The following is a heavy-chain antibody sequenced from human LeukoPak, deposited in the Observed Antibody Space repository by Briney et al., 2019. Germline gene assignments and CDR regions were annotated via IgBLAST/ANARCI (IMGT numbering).Heavy chain of an antibody. CDR3: ARQYSTNWYDDRGWFDP. J-gene: IGHJ5*02. V-gene: IGHV4-39*01. D-gene: IGHD6-13*01. CDR1: GGSISSSNYY. Sequence: PSETLSLTCTVSGGSISSSNYYWGWIRQPPGKGLEWIGSIYYSGGTSYNPSLKSRVTRSVDTSKNQVSLKLSSVTAADTAFYYCARQYSTNWYDDRGWFDPWGQGTLVTVSS. CDR2: IYYSGGT.